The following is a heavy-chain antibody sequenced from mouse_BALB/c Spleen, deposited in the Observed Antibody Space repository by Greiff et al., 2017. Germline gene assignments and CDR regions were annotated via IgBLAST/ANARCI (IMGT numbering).Heavy chain of an antibody. J-gene: IGHJ2*01. Sequence: QVQLQQSGAELVRPGTSVKVSCKASGYAFTNYLIEWVKQRPGQGLEWIGVINPGSGGTNYNEKFKGKATLTADKSSSTAYMQLSSLTSDDSAVYFCARSGYDGYYPFDYWGQGTTLTVSS. CDR3: ARSGYDGYYPFDY. V-gene: IGHV1-54*01. CDR1: GYAFTNYL. D-gene: IGHD2-3*01. CDR2: INPGSGGT.